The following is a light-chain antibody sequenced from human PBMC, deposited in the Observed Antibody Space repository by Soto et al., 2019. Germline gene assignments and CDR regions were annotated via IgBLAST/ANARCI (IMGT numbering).Light chain of an antibody. CDR3: QQRSNWPPRFT. J-gene: IGKJ3*01. V-gene: IGKV3-11*01. CDR2: DAS. CDR1: PSVSSY. Sequence: EIVLTQSPATLSLSPGERATLSCRASPSVSSYLAWYQQKPGQAPRLLIYDASNRATGIPARFSGSGSGTAFTLTISSLEPEDFAVYDCQQRSNWPPRFTFGPGTKVDIK.